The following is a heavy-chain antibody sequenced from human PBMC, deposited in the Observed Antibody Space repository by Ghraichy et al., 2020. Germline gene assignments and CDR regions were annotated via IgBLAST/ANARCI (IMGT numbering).Heavy chain of an antibody. CDR3: ARGVPNWNYGFGY. CDR2: INHSGST. D-gene: IGHD1-7*01. J-gene: IGHJ4*02. V-gene: IGHV4-34*01. Sequence: SETLSLTCAVYGGSFSGYYWSWIRQPPGKGLEWIGEINHSGSTNYNPSLKSRVTISVDTSKNQFSLKLSSVTAADTAVYYCARGVPNWNYGFGYWGQGTLVTVSS. CDR1: GGSFSGYY.